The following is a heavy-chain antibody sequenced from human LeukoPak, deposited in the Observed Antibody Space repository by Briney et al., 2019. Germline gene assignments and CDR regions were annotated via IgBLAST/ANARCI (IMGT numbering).Heavy chain of an antibody. J-gene: IGHJ4*02. CDR2: IDHSGST. Sequence: SETLSLTCTVSGGSISSYYWSWIRQPPGKGLEWIGEIDHSGSTNYNPSLKSRVTISVDRANNQFSLKLSSVTAADTAFYYCARGGIAAAGPPDYWGQGTLVTVSS. CDR3: ARGGIAAAGPPDY. CDR1: GGSISSYY. D-gene: IGHD6-13*01. V-gene: IGHV4-34*01.